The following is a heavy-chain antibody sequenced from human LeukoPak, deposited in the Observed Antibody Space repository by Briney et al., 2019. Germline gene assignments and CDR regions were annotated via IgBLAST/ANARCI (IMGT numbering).Heavy chain of an antibody. CDR3: ARDHPRNTVYF. Sequence: SETLSLTCTVSGGSISSYYWSWIRQPPGKGLEWIAYISDIGSINYNPSLKSRVTISLDTSKNQFSLKLRSVTAADTAVYYCARDHPRNTVYFWGQRPLVTVSS. CDR2: ISDIGSI. J-gene: IGHJ4*02. V-gene: IGHV4-59*12. D-gene: IGHD5/OR15-5a*01. CDR1: GGSISSYY.